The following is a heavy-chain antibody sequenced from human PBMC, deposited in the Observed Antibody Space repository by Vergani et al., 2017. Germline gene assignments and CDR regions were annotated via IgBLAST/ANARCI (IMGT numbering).Heavy chain of an antibody. Sequence: QVQLQQWGAGLLKPSETLSLTCAVYGGSFSGYYWSWIRQPPGKGLEWIGEINHSGSPNYNPSLKSRVTISVDTSKNQFSLKLSSVTAADTAVYYCARGPLYYYDMRRAFDIWGQGTMVTVSS. V-gene: IGHV4-34*01. CDR1: GGSFSGYY. CDR2: INHSGSP. CDR3: ARGPLYYYDMRRAFDI. D-gene: IGHD3-22*01. J-gene: IGHJ3*02.